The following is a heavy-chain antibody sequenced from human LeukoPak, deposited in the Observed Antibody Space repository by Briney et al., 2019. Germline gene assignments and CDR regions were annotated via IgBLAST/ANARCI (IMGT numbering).Heavy chain of an antibody. CDR3: ARAPEGIWFGEPEKYYFDY. V-gene: IGHV3-21*01. D-gene: IGHD3-10*01. Sequence: GGSLRLSCAASGFTFSSYSMNWVRQAPGKGLEWVSSISSSSSYIYYADSVKGRFTISRDNAKNSLYLQMNSLRAEDTAVYYCARAPEGIWFGEPEKYYFDYWGQGTLVTVSS. CDR1: GFTFSSYS. CDR2: ISSSSSYI. J-gene: IGHJ4*02.